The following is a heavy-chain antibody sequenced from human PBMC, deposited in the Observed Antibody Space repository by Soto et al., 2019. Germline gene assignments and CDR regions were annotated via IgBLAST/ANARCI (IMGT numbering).Heavy chain of an antibody. Sequence: QVQLVQSGAEVKKPGASVKVSCKASGYTFTSCYMHWVRQAPGQGLEWVGIINPTDGSATYAQRFRGRVTMTRDTSTSTVYVELSSLRSDDTAVYFCARAGNACYHYYMDVWGKGTPVTVSS. J-gene: IGHJ6*03. D-gene: IGHD1-1*01. CDR1: GYTFTSCY. CDR2: INPTDGSA. V-gene: IGHV1-46*03. CDR3: ARAGNACYHYYMDV.